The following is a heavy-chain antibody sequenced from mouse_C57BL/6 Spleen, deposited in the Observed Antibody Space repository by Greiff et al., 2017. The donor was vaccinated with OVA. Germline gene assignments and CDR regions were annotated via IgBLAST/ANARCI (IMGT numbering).Heavy chain of an antibody. J-gene: IGHJ3*01. Sequence: QVQLQQPGAELVKPGASVKLSCKASGYTFTSYWMQWVKQRPGQGLEWIGEIDPSDSYTNYNQKFKGKATLTVDTSSSTAYMQLSSLTSEDSAVYYCARDHYGSSYASWFAYWGQGTLVTVSA. CDR1: GYTFTSYW. D-gene: IGHD1-1*01. CDR3: ARDHYGSSYASWFAY. CDR2: IDPSDSYT. V-gene: IGHV1-50*01.